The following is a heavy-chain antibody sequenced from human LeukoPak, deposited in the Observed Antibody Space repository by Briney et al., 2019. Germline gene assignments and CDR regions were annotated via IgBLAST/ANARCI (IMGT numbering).Heavy chain of an antibody. CDR1: GYTFTSYA. Sequence: ASVKVSCKASGYTFTSYAMHWVRQAPGQRLEWMGWINAGNGNTKYSQKFQGRVTITRDTSASTAYMELSSLRSEDTAVYYCARDPYYYYGVDVWGQGTTVTVSS. J-gene: IGHJ6*02. V-gene: IGHV1-3*01. CDR2: INAGNGNT. CDR3: ARDPYYYYGVDV.